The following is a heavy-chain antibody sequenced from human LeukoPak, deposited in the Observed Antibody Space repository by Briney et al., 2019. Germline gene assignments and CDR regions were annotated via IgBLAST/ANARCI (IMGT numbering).Heavy chain of an antibody. D-gene: IGHD5-24*01. J-gene: IGHJ2*01. CDR3: AREVDGCSVADL. CDR1: GFTFGSYA. Sequence: GSLRLSCVASGFTFGSYAMSWVRQAPGRGLEWVSAIDGRRTYYEGSVKGRFTISRDNSKNTLYLQMNSLRVEDTAVYYCAREVDGCSVADLWGRGTLVTVSS. CDR2: IDGRRT. V-gene: IGHV3-23*01.